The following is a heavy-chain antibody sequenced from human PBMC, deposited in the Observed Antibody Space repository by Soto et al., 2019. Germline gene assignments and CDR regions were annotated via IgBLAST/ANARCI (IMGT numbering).Heavy chain of an antibody. CDR3: ARDRSTRYNWNSVDY. V-gene: IGHV1-18*01. J-gene: IGHJ4*02. D-gene: IGHD1-7*01. Sequence: ASVKVSCKASGYTFTSYGISWVRQAPGQGLEWTGWISAYNGNTNYAQKLQGRVTMTTDTSTSTAYMELRSLRSDDTAVYYCARDRSTRYNWNSVDYWGQGTLVTVSS. CDR1: GYTFTSYG. CDR2: ISAYNGNT.